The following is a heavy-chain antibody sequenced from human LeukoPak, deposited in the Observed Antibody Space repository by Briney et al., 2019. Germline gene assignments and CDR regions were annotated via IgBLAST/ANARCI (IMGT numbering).Heavy chain of an antibody. CDR2: IYTSGST. D-gene: IGHD6-13*01. CDR3: ARARIAAAGITLYDY. CDR1: GGSISSYY. V-gene: IGHV4-4*08. J-gene: IGHJ4*02. Sequence: PSETLSLTCTVSGGSISSYYWSWIRQPPGKGLEWIGYIYTSGSTNYNPSLKSRVTMSVDTSKNQFSLKLSSVTAADTAVYYCARARIAAAGITLYDYWGQGTLVTVSS.